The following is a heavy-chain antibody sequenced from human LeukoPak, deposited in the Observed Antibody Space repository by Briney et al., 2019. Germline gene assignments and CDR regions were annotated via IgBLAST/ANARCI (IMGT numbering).Heavy chain of an antibody. Sequence: GSLRLSCTASGFTFSGSAMHWVRQASGKGLEWVGRIRSKANSYATVYAASVKGRFTISRDDSKNTAYLQMNSLKTEDTAVYYCTSGLSVRRSNNTPVDYWGQGTLVTVSS. J-gene: IGHJ4*02. D-gene: IGHD1-1*01. CDR3: TSGLSVRRSNNTPVDY. V-gene: IGHV3-73*01. CDR1: GFTFSGSA. CDR2: IRSKANSYAT.